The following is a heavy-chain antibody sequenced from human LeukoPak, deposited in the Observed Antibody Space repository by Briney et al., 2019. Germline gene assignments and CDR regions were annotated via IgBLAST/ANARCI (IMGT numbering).Heavy chain of an antibody. V-gene: IGHV3-7*01. CDR2: IKRDGSER. CDR3: ARDKEAAVDFWSGYYPL. J-gene: IGHJ4*02. CDR1: GFIFSSYW. D-gene: IGHD3-3*01. Sequence: PGGSLRLSCAASGFIFSSYWMGWVRQAPGKGLEWVANIKRDGSERYYEDSVKGRFTISRDNAQNSLYLQMNSLRDEDTAVYYCARDKEAAVDFWSGYYPLWGQGTLVTVSS.